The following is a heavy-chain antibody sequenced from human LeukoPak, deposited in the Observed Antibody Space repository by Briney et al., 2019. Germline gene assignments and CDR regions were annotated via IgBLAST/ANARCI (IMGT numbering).Heavy chain of an antibody. CDR2: IYYSGST. CDR3: ARAIYGSGSYARDYYYMDI. J-gene: IGHJ6*03. V-gene: IGHV4-39*01. Sequence: SETLSLTCTVSGGSISSSSYYWGWIRQPPGKGLEWIGSIYYSGSTYYNPSLKSRVTISVDTSKNQFSLKLSSVTAADTAVYYCARAIYGSGSYARDYYYMDIWGKGTTVTISS. D-gene: IGHD3-10*01. CDR1: GGSISSSSYY.